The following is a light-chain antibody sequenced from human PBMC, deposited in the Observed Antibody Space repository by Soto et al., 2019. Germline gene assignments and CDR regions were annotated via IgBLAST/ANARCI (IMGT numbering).Light chain of an antibody. CDR1: QNVAHF. Sequence: DIQMTQSPSSLSASVGDRVTITCRASQNVAHFLNWYQQKPGKAPKLLIYATSSLHSGVPSRFSGSGFGTEFTLTISSLQTEDFATYYCQQYNSDTWTFGQGTKVDI. CDR3: QQYNSDTWT. CDR2: ATS. V-gene: IGKV1-39*01. J-gene: IGKJ1*01.